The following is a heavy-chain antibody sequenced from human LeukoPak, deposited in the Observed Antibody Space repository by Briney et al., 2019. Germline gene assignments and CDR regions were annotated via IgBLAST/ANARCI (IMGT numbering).Heavy chain of an antibody. Sequence: GASVKVSCKASGYTFTSYGISWVRQAPGQGLEWMGWISAYNGNTNYAQKLQGRVTVTADTSTSTAYMEVRSLRSDDTAVYYCARGRWNYDFWSGYWLDYWGQGTRVTVSS. D-gene: IGHD3-3*01. V-gene: IGHV1-18*01. CDR2: ISAYNGNT. J-gene: IGHJ4*02. CDR1: GYTFTSYG. CDR3: ARGRWNYDFWSGYWLDY.